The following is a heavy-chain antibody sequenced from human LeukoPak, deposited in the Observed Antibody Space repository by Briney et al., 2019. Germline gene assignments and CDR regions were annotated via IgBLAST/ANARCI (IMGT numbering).Heavy chain of an antibody. V-gene: IGHV3-23*01. J-gene: IGHJ3*02. Sequence: PGGSLRLSCAASGFTFSSYSMNWVRQAPGKGLEWVSTSGSGGSPFYADSVKGRFTISRDNSRNTLYLQMNSLRAEDTAVYYCARDGDYDFWSGLPAHDAFDIWGQGTMVTVSS. CDR1: GFTFSSYS. CDR2: SGSGGSP. D-gene: IGHD3-3*01. CDR3: ARDGDYDFWSGLPAHDAFDI.